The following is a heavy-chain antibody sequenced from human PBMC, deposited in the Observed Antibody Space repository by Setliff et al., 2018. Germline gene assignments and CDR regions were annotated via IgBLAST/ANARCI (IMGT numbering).Heavy chain of an antibody. Sequence: PSETLSLTCTVSGYSISSGYYWGWIRQPPGKGLEWIGSMYQSGTTYYNAALQSRVTLSIDTSKNHFSLKVSSVTAADTAVYYCARAASGNSKYYFGYWGQGTLVTVSS. CDR3: ARAASGNSKYYFGY. CDR2: MYQSGTT. J-gene: IGHJ4*02. V-gene: IGHV4-38-2*02. CDR1: GYSISSGYY. D-gene: IGHD3-3*01.